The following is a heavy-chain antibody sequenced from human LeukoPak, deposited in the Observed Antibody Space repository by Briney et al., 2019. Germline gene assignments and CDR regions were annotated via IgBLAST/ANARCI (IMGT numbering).Heavy chain of an antibody. Sequence: ASVKVSCKTSGYTFTDYDVHWVRQAPGQGLEWMGWINPNSVSTNYAQRLQGRVTSTRDTSLSIAYMELSSLTSEDAAVYFCARGDFGETNTAFDVWGQGTLVAVSS. CDR1: GYTFTDYD. D-gene: IGHD4-17*01. J-gene: IGHJ3*01. CDR2: INPNSVST. CDR3: ARGDFGETNTAFDV. V-gene: IGHV1-8*03.